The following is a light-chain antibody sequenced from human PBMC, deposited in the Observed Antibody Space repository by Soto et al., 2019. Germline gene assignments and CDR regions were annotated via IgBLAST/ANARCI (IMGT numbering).Light chain of an antibody. CDR2: DTS. V-gene: IGKV1-33*01. CDR1: HDIGTY. J-gene: IGKJ4*01. Sequence: DVQMTQSPSSLSASVGDIVTITCQASHDIGTYLNWYQHKPGKAPKLLIFDTSHLATGVPARFSGSGSDTYFTFTITNLQAEDFAAYYCQQFDSVPLTFGGGTHVEI. CDR3: QQFDSVPLT.